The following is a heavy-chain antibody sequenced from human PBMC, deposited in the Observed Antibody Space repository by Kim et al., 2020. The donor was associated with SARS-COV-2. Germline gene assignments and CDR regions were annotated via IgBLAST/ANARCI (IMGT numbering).Heavy chain of an antibody. D-gene: IGHD6-6*01. J-gene: IGHJ4*01. V-gene: IGHV3-30*18. CDR3: AKDPAFEYSSSLFYFDY. CDR1: GFTFSSYG. Sequence: GGSLRLSCAASGFTFSSYGMHWVRQAPGKGLEWVAVISYDGSNKYYADSVKGRFTISRDNSKNTLYLQMNSLRAEDTAVYYCAKDPAFEYSSSLFYFDY. CDR2: ISYDGSNK.